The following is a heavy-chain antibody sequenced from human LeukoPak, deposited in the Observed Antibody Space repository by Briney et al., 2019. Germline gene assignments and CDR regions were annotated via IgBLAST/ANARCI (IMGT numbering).Heavy chain of an antibody. V-gene: IGHV4-34*01. CDR2: VNHSGST. CDR1: GGSFSGYY. D-gene: IGHD6-19*01. J-gene: IGHJ1*01. Sequence: SETLSPTRALYGGSFSGYYWSWSRPPPGKGLGWIGEVNHSGSTNYNPSLKSRVTISVDTSKNQFSLKLSSVTAADTAVYYCARGVTGGWYGDFQHWGQGTLVTVSS. CDR3: ARGVTGGWYGDFQH.